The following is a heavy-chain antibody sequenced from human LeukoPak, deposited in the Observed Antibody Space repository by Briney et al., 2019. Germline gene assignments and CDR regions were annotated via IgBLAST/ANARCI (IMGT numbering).Heavy chain of an antibody. J-gene: IGHJ5*02. CDR2: IKQDGSEK. D-gene: IGHD6-6*01. CDR3: AREVAARRLGSWFDP. Sequence: GGSLRLSCAASGFTFSSYWMSWVRQAPGKGLEWVANIKQDGSEKYYVDSVKGRFTISRDNAKNSLYLQMNSLRAEDTAVYYCAREVAARRLGSWFDPWGQGTLVTVSS. V-gene: IGHV3-7*01. CDR1: GFTFSSYW.